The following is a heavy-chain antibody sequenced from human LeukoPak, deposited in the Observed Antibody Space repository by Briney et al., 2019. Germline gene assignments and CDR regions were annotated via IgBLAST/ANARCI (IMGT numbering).Heavy chain of an antibody. V-gene: IGHV1-18*01. CDR3: ARDRPRLLGQDRFDY. J-gene: IGHJ4*02. Sequence: GASVKVSCKASGYTFTSYGISWVRQAPGQGLEWMGWISAYIGNTYYAQKFQGRVTMTTDTSTSTAYMQLRSLRSDDTAVYFCARDRPRLLGQDRFDYWGQGTLVTVSS. D-gene: IGHD2-15*01. CDR1: GYTFTSYG. CDR2: ISAYIGNT.